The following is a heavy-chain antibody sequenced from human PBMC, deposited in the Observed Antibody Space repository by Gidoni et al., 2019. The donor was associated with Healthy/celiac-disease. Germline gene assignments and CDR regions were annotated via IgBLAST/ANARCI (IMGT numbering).Heavy chain of an antibody. Sequence: QVHLVGTVGGAVQPGRALSSVGAASGYTFSSYGMHWVRQAPGKGLEWVAVIWYDGSNRYYADSVKGRFTISRDNSKNTLYLQMNSLRAEDTAVYYCARDQGEGRGVNAFDIWGQGTMVTVSS. J-gene: IGHJ3*02. CDR2: IWYDGSNR. D-gene: IGHD2-8*02. V-gene: IGHV3-33*01. CDR3: ARDQGEGRGVNAFDI. CDR1: GYTFSSYG.